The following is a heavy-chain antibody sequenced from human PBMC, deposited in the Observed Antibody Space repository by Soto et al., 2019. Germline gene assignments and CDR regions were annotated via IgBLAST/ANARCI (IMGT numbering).Heavy chain of an antibody. CDR2: IIPIFGTT. D-gene: IGHD1-26*01. CDR1: GGTFSRYG. Sequence: QVQLVQSGAEVKKPGSSVKGSCTASGGTFSRYGFTWVRQAPGQGFQWMGGIIPIFGTTHYEQNFQGRLSITADESTSTVDMELSSLRSDDTAIYFWARTYYQWEALHYFAFWGQGTLVTVSS. J-gene: IGHJ4*02. V-gene: IGHV1-69*01. CDR3: ARTYYQWEALHYFAF.